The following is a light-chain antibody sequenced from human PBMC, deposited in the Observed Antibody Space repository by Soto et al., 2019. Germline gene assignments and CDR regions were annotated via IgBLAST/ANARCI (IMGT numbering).Light chain of an antibody. J-gene: IGKJ1*01. CDR1: QSVSSN. CDR3: QQNNNWPLT. CDR2: GAS. V-gene: IGKV3-15*01. Sequence: EIVMTQSPATLSVSPGERVTLSCRASQSVSSNLAWYQQKRGQAPRLLIHGASTRATGIPARFSGSGSGTDFTLTISSLQSEDFAVYYCQQNNNWPLTFGQGTKVEIK.